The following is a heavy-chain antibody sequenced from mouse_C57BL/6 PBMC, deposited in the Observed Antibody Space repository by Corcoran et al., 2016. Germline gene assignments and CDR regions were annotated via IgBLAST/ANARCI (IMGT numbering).Heavy chain of an antibody. Sequence: EVQLQQSGPELVKPGASVKISCKASGYTFTDYYMNWVKQSHGKSLEWIGDINPNNGGTSYNQKFKGKATLTVDKSSSTAYMELRSLTSEDSAVYYCARDHYYGSSPFAYWGQGTLVTVSA. CDR1: GYTFTDYY. D-gene: IGHD1-1*01. V-gene: IGHV1-26*01. CDR3: ARDHYYGSSPFAY. CDR2: INPNNGGT. J-gene: IGHJ3*01.